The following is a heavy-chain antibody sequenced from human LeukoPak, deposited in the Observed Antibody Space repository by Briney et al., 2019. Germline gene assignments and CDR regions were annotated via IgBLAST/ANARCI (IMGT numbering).Heavy chain of an antibody. V-gene: IGHV3-7*01. Sequence: GGSLRLSCAASGFTFSSYSMNWVRQAPGKGLEWVANIKQDGSEKYYVDSVKGRFTISRDNAKNSLYLQMNSLRAEDTAVYYCARDYYDSRFDYWGQGTLVTVSS. D-gene: IGHD3-22*01. J-gene: IGHJ4*02. CDR2: IKQDGSEK. CDR3: ARDYYDSRFDY. CDR1: GFTFSSYS.